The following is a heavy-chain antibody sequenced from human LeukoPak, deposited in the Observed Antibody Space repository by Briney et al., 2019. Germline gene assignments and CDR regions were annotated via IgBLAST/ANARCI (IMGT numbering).Heavy chain of an antibody. CDR2: ISYDGSNK. CDR1: GFTFSSYA. Sequence: GRSLRLSCAASGFTFSSYAMHWVRQAPGKGLEWVAVISYDGSNKYYADSVKGRLTISRDNSKNTLYLQMNSLRAEDTAVYYCARDRDDILTGSLDYYYGMDVWGKGTTVTVSS. D-gene: IGHD3-9*01. CDR3: ARDRDDILTGSLDYYYGMDV. V-gene: IGHV3-30*04. J-gene: IGHJ6*04.